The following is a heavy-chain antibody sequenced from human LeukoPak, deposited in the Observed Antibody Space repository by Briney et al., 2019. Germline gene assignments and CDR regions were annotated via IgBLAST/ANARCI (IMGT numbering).Heavy chain of an antibody. J-gene: IGHJ4*02. Sequence: SGPALVKPTQTLTLTCTFSGSSLSTSGMRVSWIRQPPGKALEWLARIDRDDDKFYSTSLKTRLTISKDTSKNQVVLTMTNMDPVDTATYYCARNFGYYDFWSGYYLGSGYFDYWGQGTLVTVSS. D-gene: IGHD3-3*01. CDR3: ARNFGYYDFWSGYYLGSGYFDY. CDR2: IDRDDDK. V-gene: IGHV2-70*04. CDR1: GSSLSTSGMR.